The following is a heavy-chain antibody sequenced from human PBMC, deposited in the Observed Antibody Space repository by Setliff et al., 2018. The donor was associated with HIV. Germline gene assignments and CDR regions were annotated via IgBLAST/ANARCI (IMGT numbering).Heavy chain of an antibody. J-gene: IGHJ5*02. Sequence: SETLSLTCTVSGGPISSSSYYWGWIRQPPGKGLEWIGSIYYSGSTYYNPSLKSRVTISVDTSKNQFSLKLSSVTAADTAVYYCARLRREEQWLVRGWFDPWGQGTLVTVS. D-gene: IGHD6-19*01. V-gene: IGHV4-39*01. CDR2: IYYSGST. CDR3: ARLRREEQWLVRGWFDP. CDR1: GGPISSSSYY.